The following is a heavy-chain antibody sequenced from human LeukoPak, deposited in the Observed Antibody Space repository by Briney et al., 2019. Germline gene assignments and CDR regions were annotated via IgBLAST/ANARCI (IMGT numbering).Heavy chain of an antibody. CDR1: GLTFSSHW. V-gene: IGHV3-7*01. J-gene: IGHJ6*03. D-gene: IGHD1-14*01. CDR2: LNQDGSEK. CDR3: AKLTRGYYYYMDV. Sequence: PGGSLRLSCAASGLTFSSHWMSWVRQTPGKGMEWVANLNQDGSEKHYVDSAKGRSTIPRDNHKKSLYLQMNSLRGEDTAVYYCAKLTRGYYYYMDVWGKGTTVTDSS.